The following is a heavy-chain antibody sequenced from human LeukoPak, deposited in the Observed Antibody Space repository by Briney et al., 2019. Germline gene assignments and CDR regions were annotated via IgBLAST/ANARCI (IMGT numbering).Heavy chain of an antibody. CDR1: GGSFSGYY. CDR3: ARSMLRLVFGVVNLDY. J-gene: IGHJ4*02. D-gene: IGHD3-3*01. CDR2: INHSGST. V-gene: IGHV4-34*01. Sequence: SETLSLTCAVYGGSFSGYYWSWIRQPPGKGLEWIGEINHSGSTNYNPSLKSRVTISVDTSKNQFSLKLSSVTAADTAVYYCARSMLRLVFGVVNLDYWGQGTLVTVSS.